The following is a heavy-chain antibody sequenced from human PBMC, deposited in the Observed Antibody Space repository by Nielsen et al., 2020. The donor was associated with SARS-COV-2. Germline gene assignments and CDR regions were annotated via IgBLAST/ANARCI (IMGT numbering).Heavy chain of an antibody. Sequence: ASVKVSCKASGYTFTSYAMHWVRQAPGQRLEWMGWINAGNGNTKYSQKFQGRVTITRDTSASTAYMELSSLRSEDTAVYYCARTTLDIVVVVTNYYYYGMDVWGQGTTVTVSS. J-gene: IGHJ6*02. CDR2: INAGNGNT. CDR1: GYTFTSYA. V-gene: IGHV1-3*01. CDR3: ARTTLDIVVVVTNYYYYGMDV. D-gene: IGHD2-15*01.